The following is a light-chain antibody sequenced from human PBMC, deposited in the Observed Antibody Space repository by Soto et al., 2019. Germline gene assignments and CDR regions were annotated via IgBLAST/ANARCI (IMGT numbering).Light chain of an antibody. Sequence: DIQMTQSPSSLSASVGDRVTITCRASQGIGNDLGWYQQKPGKAPKRLIYSSFILQSAVPSRFSGSGSGTEFTLVVSSLQPEDFATYYCLQHKSYPLTFGQGTRLELK. CDR1: QGIGND. CDR3: LQHKSYPLT. J-gene: IGKJ5*01. V-gene: IGKV1-17*01. CDR2: SSF.